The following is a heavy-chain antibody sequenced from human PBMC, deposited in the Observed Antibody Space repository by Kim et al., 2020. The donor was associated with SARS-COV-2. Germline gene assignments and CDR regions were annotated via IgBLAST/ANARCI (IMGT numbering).Heavy chain of an antibody. V-gene: IGHV3-33*01. CDR3: AREFDYYDTTALDYFVF. Sequence: GGSLRLSCAASGFTFSCCAMHWVRQAPGKGLEWVAVIWFDGSNINYADSVKGRFTISRDNSKNTLYLQMNSLRAEDTAVYYCAREFDYYDTTALDYFVFWGQGALVTVSS. J-gene: IGHJ4*02. D-gene: IGHD3-22*01. CDR2: IWFDGSNI. CDR1: GFTFSCCA.